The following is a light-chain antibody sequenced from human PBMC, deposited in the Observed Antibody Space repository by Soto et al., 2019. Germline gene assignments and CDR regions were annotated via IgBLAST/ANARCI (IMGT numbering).Light chain of an antibody. CDR2: DVS. CDR3: SSYASSSTLDV. V-gene: IGLV2-14*03. J-gene: IGLJ1*01. Sequence: QSALTQPASVSGSPGQSITIFCTGTSSDVGDYNYVSWFQQHPGKAPKLMIYDVSNRPSGVSNRFSGSKSGNTASLTISGLQAEDEADYYCSSYASSSTLDVFGTGTKVTVL. CDR1: SSDVGDYNY.